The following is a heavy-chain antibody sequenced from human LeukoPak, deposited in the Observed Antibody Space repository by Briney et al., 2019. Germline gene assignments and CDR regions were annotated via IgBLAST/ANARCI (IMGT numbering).Heavy chain of an antibody. CDR1: GFTVSSNY. D-gene: IGHD6-19*01. J-gene: IGHJ4*02. CDR2: IYSGGST. Sequence: GVLRLSCAASGFTVSSNYMSWVRQAPGKGLEWVSVIYSGGSTYYADSVKGRFTISRDNSKNTLYLQMNSLRAEDTAVYYCARDGYGSPFDYWGQGTLVTVSS. CDR3: ARDGYGSPFDY. V-gene: IGHV3-66*01.